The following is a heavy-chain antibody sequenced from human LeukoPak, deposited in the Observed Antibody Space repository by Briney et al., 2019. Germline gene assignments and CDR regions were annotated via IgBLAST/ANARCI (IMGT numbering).Heavy chain of an antibody. CDR3: ARGSVTQGY. V-gene: IGHV3-48*01. Sequence: PGGSLRLSCAASGFTFSSYSMNWVRQAPGKGLEWVSYISSISSTIYYADSVKGRFTISRDNAKNSLYLQMNSLRAEDTAVYYCARGSVTQGYWGQGTLVTVSS. CDR2: ISSISSTI. J-gene: IGHJ4*02. CDR1: GFTFSSYS. D-gene: IGHD1-14*01.